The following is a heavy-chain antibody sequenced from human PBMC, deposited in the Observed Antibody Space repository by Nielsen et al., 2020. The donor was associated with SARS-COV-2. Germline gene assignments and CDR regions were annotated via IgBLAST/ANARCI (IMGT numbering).Heavy chain of an antibody. CDR3: ARHGDGYSYDYYYGMDV. D-gene: IGHD5-18*01. Sequence: SETLSLIFTVSGGSISSYYWSWIRQPPGKGLEWIGYIYYSGSTNYNPSLKSRVTISVDTSKNQFSLKLSSVTAADTAVYYCARHGDGYSYDYYYGMDVWGQGTTVTVSS. V-gene: IGHV4-59*08. J-gene: IGHJ6*02. CDR1: GGSISSYY. CDR2: IYYSGST.